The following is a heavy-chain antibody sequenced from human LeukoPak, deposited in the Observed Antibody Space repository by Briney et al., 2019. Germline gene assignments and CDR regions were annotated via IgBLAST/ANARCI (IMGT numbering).Heavy chain of an antibody. CDR1: GFTFSSYA. V-gene: IGHV3-7*01. D-gene: IGHD2-15*01. CDR3: ARGYCSGSSCYSGFYFDY. Sequence: GGSLRLSCAASGFTFSSYAMSWVRQAPGKGLEWVANIKQDEIEKYFVDSVKGRFTLSRDNAKNSLYLQMNSLRAEDTAVYYCARGYCSGSSCYSGFYFDYWGQGALVTVSS. CDR2: IKQDEIEK. J-gene: IGHJ4*02.